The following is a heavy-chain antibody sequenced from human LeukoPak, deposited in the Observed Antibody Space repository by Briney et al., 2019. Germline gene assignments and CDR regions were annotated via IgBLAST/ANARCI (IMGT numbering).Heavy chain of an antibody. J-gene: IGHJ4*02. D-gene: IGHD3-22*01. Sequence: ASVKVPCKASGYTFTSYDINWVRQATGQGLEWMGWMNPNSGNTGYAQKFQGRVTITRNTSISTAYMELSSLRSEDTAVYYCARVLVRGGYYVIGCWGQGTLVTVSS. CDR1: GYTFTSYD. V-gene: IGHV1-8*03. CDR2: MNPNSGNT. CDR3: ARVLVRGGYYVIGC.